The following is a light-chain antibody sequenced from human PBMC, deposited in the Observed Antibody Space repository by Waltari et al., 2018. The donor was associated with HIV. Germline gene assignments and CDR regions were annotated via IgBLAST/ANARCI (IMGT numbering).Light chain of an antibody. CDR1: QNIRGD. CDR2: GAS. J-gene: IGKJ1*01. V-gene: IGKV3-15*01. Sequence: EIVLTQSPAILSGSPGERVTLSCRASQNIRGDLAWYQQKPGQAPRLLIYGASTRATGVPATFSGSGSGTDFTLTISSLQVDDSVGYYCQQYYNWPGTFGQGTKVE. CDR3: QQYYNWPGT.